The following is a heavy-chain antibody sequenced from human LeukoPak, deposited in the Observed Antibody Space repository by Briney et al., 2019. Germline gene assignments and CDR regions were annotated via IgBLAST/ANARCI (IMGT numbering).Heavy chain of an antibody. D-gene: IGHD3-10*01. CDR3: ARTMVRGVPLDY. J-gene: IGHJ4*02. CDR1: GGSISSGDYY. Sequence: PSETLSLTCTVSGGSISSGDYYWSWIRQPAGKGLEWIGRIYASGSTNYNPSLNSRVTISIDTSKNQFSLKLTSVNAADTAVYYCARTMVRGVPLDYWGQGTLVTVSS. V-gene: IGHV4-61*02. CDR2: IYASGST.